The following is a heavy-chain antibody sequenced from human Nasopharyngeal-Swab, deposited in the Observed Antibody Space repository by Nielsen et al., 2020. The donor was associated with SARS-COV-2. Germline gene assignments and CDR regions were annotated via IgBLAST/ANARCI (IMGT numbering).Heavy chain of an antibody. V-gene: IGHV3-74*01. Sequence: GGSLRLSCAVSGFTISDSWLHWVRQAPGKGLVWVSRINSDGSRTGYADSVKGRFTVSRDNAKNTVFLQMNSLRAEDTAVYYCARDFDKTGDWGQGTLVTVSS. J-gene: IGHJ4*02. CDR3: ARDFDKTGD. CDR1: GFTISDSW. CDR2: INSDGSRT. D-gene: IGHD7-27*01.